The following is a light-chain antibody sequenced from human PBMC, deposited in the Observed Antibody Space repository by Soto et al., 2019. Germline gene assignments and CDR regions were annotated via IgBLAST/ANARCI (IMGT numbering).Light chain of an antibody. CDR1: GSNIGSNY. J-gene: IGLJ2*01. Sequence: QSVLTQPPSASGTPGQRVTISCSGSGSNIGSNYVYWYQQLPGTAPKLLIYSNNQRPSGVPDRFSGSKSGTSASLAISGLQSEDEADYYCTAWDDNLSLVVFGGGTKVTVL. CDR3: TAWDDNLSLVV. V-gene: IGLV1-47*02. CDR2: SNN.